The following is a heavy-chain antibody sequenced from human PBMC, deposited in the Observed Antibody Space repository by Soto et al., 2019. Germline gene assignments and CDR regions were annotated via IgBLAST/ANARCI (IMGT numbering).Heavy chain of an antibody. CDR2: ISGSGGST. CDR1: GFTVSSYA. Sequence: GGSQRLFSAASGFTVSSYAMSWVRQAPGKGLEWVSAISGSGGSTYYADPVKGRFTISRDNSKNPLYLQMNSLRAEDTPLYYCAKDGIPVAIVAAFDIWG. J-gene: IGHJ3*02. CDR3: AKDGIPVAIVAAFDI. D-gene: IGHD2-2*02. V-gene: IGHV3-23*01.